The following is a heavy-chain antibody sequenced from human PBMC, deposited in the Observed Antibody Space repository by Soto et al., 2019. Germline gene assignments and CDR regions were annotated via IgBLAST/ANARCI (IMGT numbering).Heavy chain of an antibody. D-gene: IGHD3-3*01. CDR2: INAGNGNT. CDR3: ATIGRYDFMMFDY. J-gene: IGHJ4*02. CDR1: GYTFTSYA. V-gene: IGHV1-3*01. Sequence: ASVKVSCKASGYTFTSYAMHWVRQAPGQRLEWMGWINAGNGNTKYSQKFQGRVTITRDTSASTAYMELSSLRSEDTAVYYCATIGRYDFMMFDYWGQGTLVTVSS.